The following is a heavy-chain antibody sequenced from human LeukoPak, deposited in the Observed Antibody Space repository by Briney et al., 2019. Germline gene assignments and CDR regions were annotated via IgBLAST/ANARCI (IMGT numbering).Heavy chain of an antibody. V-gene: IGHV1-69*13. D-gene: IGHD6-6*01. Sequence: GASVKVSCKASGGTFSSYAISWVRQAPGQGLEWMGGIIPIFGTANYAQKFQGRVTITADESTSTAYMELSSLRSEDTAVYYCAVAVRHGLYFDYWGQGTLVTVSS. CDR1: GGTFSSYA. J-gene: IGHJ4*02. CDR2: IIPIFGTA. CDR3: AVAVRHGLYFDY.